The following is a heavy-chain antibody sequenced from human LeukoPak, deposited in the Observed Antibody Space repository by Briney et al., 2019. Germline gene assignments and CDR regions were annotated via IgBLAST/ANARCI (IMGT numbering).Heavy chain of an antibody. Sequence: GGSLRLSCAASGFILSSYWMSWVRQAPGIGLQWVASINQGGSAKYYVDSVKGRFTISRGSATNSLFLQMNTLRAEDTAVYYCASLDYWGQGTPVTVSS. CDR2: INQGGSAK. CDR1: GFILSSYW. CDR3: ASLDY. V-gene: IGHV3-7*02. J-gene: IGHJ4*02.